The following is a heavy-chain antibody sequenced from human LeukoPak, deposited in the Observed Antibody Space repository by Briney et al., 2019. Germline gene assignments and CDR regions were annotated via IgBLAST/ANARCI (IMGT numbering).Heavy chain of an antibody. CDR2: INPRGGST. J-gene: IGHJ5*02. CDR1: GYTFTSYY. Sequence: ASVKVSCKASGYTFTSYYMHWVRQAPGQGLEWMGIINPRGGSTSYAQKFQGRVTMTRDTSTSTVYMELSSLRSEDTAVYYCARERSAKYYDFWSGYPLETNWFDPWGQGTLVTVSS. CDR3: ARERSAKYYDFWSGYPLETNWFDP. D-gene: IGHD3-3*01. V-gene: IGHV1-46*03.